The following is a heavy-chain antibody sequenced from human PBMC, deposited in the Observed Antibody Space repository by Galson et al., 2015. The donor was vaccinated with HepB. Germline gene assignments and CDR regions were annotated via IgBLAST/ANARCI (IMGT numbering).Heavy chain of an antibody. D-gene: IGHD3-3*01. J-gene: IGHJ5*02. V-gene: IGHV3-21*01. Sequence: SLRLSCAASGFTFSSYSMNWVRQAPGKGLEWVSSISSSSSYIYYADSVKGRFTISRDNAKNSLYLQMNSLRAEDTAVYYCARDRLSWVTIFSSWFDPWGQGTLVTVSS. CDR1: GFTFSSYS. CDR2: ISSSSSYI. CDR3: ARDRLSWVTIFSSWFDP.